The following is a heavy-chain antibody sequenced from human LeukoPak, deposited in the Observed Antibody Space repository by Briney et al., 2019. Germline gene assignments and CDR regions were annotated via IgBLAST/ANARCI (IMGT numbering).Heavy chain of an antibody. CDR2: ISGSGGGT. V-gene: IGHV3-23*01. Sequence: PGGSLRLSCAASGFTFNNYVMTWVRQAPGKGLEWVSTISGSGGGTYYADSVKGRFTISRDNSKNMLFLQMNSLRADDTALYYCAKGAVAGTYYFDYWGQGTLVTVSS. J-gene: IGHJ4*02. CDR3: AKGAVAGTYYFDY. CDR1: GFTFNNYV. D-gene: IGHD6-19*01.